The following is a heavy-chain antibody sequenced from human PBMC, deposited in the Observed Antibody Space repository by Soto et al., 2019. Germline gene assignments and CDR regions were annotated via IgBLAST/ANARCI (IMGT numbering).Heavy chain of an antibody. V-gene: IGHV3-23*01. Sequence: EVQLLESGGGLVQPGGSLRLSCAASGFTFNNYAMTWVRQAPGRGLEWVSAISGSGDLKYYADSVQGRFTISRDNSKNTIYLQMNTLRAEDRAISFCARTGCGGGDCFRSLDFWGQGTLVTVSS. CDR3: ARTGCGGGDCFRSLDF. CDR2: ISGSGDLK. D-gene: IGHD2-21*02. CDR1: GFTFNNYA. J-gene: IGHJ4*02.